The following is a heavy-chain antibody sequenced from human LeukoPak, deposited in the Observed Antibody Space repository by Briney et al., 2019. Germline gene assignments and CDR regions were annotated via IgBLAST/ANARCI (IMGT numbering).Heavy chain of an antibody. CDR2: ISGSGGST. V-gene: IGHV3-23*01. J-gene: IGHJ4*02. CDR1: GFTFSSYA. CDR3: AREGKQQLVRLYYFDY. D-gene: IGHD6-13*01. Sequence: GGSLRLSCAASGFTFSSYAMSWVRQAPGKGLEWVSAISGSGGSTYYADSVKGRFTISRDNSKNTLYLQMNSLRAEDTAVYYCAREGKQQLVRLYYFDYWGQGTLVTVSS.